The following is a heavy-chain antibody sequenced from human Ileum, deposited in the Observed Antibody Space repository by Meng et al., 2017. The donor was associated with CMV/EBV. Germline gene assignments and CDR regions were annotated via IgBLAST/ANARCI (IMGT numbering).Heavy chain of an antibody. D-gene: IGHD3-10*02. Sequence: VYGGSFSGYYWSWIRQPPGKGLEWIGEISHSGSTNYNPSLKSRVSMSLDTSANQFALTLNSVTAADTAIYYCARGVRGDYVLSGFDPWGLGTLVTVSS. V-gene: IGHV4-34*01. CDR2: ISHSGST. CDR3: ARGVRGDYVLSGFDP. CDR1: GGSFSGYY. J-gene: IGHJ5*02.